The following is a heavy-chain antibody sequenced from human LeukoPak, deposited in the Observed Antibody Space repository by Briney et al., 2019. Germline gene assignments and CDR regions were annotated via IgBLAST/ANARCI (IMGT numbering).Heavy chain of an antibody. Sequence: ASVKVSCKASGYTFTGYYMHWVRQAPGQGLEWMGWISPNSGGTNYAQKFQGRVTMTRYTSISTAYMELSRLRSDDTAVYYCARDFAGTTVAFDYWGQGTLVTVSS. V-gene: IGHV1-2*02. CDR2: ISPNSGGT. D-gene: IGHD1-1*01. CDR3: ARDFAGTTVAFDY. J-gene: IGHJ4*02. CDR1: GYTFTGYY.